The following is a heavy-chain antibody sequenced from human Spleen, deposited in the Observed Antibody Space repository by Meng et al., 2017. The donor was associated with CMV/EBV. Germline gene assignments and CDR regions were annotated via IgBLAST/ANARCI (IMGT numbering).Heavy chain of an antibody. V-gene: IGHV1-2*02. D-gene: IGHD4/OR15-4a*01. CDR2: IHPHRGDT. Sequence: ASVKVSCKASGYTFTAHYFHWVRQAPGQGLEWMGWIHPHRGDTNYAQQFQGRVTMTRDTSISTAYMELRSLRSDDTAVYYCARGPMVLTRGAVDYGMDVWGQGTTVTVSS. CDR3: ARGPMVLTRGAVDYGMDV. J-gene: IGHJ6*02. CDR1: GYTFTAHY.